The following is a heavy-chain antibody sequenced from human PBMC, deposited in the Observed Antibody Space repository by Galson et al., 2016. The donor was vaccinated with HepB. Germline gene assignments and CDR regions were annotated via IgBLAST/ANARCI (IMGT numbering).Heavy chain of an antibody. Sequence: TLSLTCTVSGGSISSGGVYWTWIRQHPGKGLEWIGYIYYTGDTHYNPSLQSRLSISVDMSKNQFSLRLSSLTAADTAVYYCATSGHTYYYYGMAVWGPGTTVTVSS. CDR2: IYYTGDT. D-gene: IGHD3-10*01. V-gene: IGHV4-31*03. CDR1: GGSISSGGVY. J-gene: IGHJ6*02. CDR3: ATSGHTYYYYGMAV.